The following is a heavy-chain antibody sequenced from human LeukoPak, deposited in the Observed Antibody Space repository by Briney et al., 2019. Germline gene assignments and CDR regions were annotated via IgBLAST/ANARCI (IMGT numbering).Heavy chain of an antibody. V-gene: IGHV4-38-2*02. Sequence: SETLSLTCIVSGYSISSGYYWGWIRQPPGKGLEWIGNIHHSGSTYYNPSLKSRVTISIDTSKKQFSLKLTSVTAADTAVYYCARDQRSLFDVWGQGSLVTVSS. CDR2: IHHSGST. CDR3: ARDQRSLFDV. CDR1: GYSISSGYY. J-gene: IGHJ4*02. D-gene: IGHD1-26*01.